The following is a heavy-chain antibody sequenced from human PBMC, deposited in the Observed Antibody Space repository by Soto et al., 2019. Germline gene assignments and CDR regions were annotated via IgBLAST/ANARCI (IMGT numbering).Heavy chain of an antibody. J-gene: IGHJ4*02. D-gene: IGHD3-10*01. CDR1: GGSISSYY. CDR3: ARRYGGGFDY. V-gene: IGHV4-59*08. CDR2: IFSSGST. Sequence: SETLSLTCTVSGGSISSYYWGWIRQPPGKGLEWIGYIFSSGSTNYNPSLKSRVTISVDTSKNQFSLKLSSVTAADTAVYYCARRYGGGFDYWGQGTLVTVSS.